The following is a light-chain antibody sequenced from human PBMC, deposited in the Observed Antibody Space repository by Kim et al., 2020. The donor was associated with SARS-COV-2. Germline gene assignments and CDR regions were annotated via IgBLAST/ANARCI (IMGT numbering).Light chain of an antibody. CDR1: QRISSTY. J-gene: IGKJ1*01. Sequence: EIVLTQSPDTLSLSPGERATLSCRTSQRISSTYLAWYQKKPGQAPRLLTYASSRAAGIPDRFSGSGFGTDFTLTISRLEPEDFAVYYCQQYGTSPRTSGQGTKVDIK. CDR3: QQYGTSPRT. V-gene: IGKV3-20*01. CDR2: AS.